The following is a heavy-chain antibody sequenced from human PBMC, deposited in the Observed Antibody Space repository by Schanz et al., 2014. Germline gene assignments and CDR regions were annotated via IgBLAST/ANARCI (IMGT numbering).Heavy chain of an antibody. CDR3: ARGHRPHGITVAARGLDP. Sequence: QVQLQESGPGLVKPSGTLSLTCAVSGGSISSSDWWSWVRQPPGKGLEWIGEIYHSGSTNYNPSLKKRVTISVVKPKKHFSLKVTSMTAAGTAVYYWARGHRPHGITVAARGLDPWGQGTLVTVSS. V-gene: IGHV4-4*02. D-gene: IGHD6-19*01. J-gene: IGHJ5*02. CDR2: IYHSGST. CDR1: GGSISSSDW.